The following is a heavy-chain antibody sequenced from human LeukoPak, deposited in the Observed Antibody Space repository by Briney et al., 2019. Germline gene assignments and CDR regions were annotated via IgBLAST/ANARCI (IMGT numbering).Heavy chain of an antibody. D-gene: IGHD1/OR15-1a*01. Sequence: GGSLRLSCAASGFTFSNYAMSWVRQAPGKGLNWVSAISGSGADTFYADSVKGRFTISRDNSKNTLYLQMSSLRAEDTAVYYCARDGYGNNYMDVWGKGTTVTVSS. CDR3: ARDGYGNNYMDV. CDR2: ISGSGADT. J-gene: IGHJ6*03. CDR1: GFTFSNYA. V-gene: IGHV3-23*01.